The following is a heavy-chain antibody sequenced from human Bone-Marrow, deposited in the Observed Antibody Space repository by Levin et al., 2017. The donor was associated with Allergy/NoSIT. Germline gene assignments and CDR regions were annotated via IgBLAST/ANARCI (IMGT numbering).Heavy chain of an antibody. CDR2: IHSRGSA. Sequence: PGGSLRLSCAASEFIVSSNYMSWVRQAPGKGLDWVSVIHSRGSAYYADSVKGRFTISRDNSKNTLYPQMNTVRAAKTAVYYCVARSNGLDVWGQGTTVTVSS. CDR1: EFIVSSNY. V-gene: IGHV3-66*01. CDR3: VARSNGLDV. J-gene: IGHJ6*02. D-gene: IGHD5-12*01.